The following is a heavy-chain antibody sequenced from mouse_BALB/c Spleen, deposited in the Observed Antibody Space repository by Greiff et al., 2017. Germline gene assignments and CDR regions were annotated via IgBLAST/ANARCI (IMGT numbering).Heavy chain of an antibody. CDR2: INPGSGGT. Sequence: VQLQQSGAELVRPGTSVKVSCKASGYAFTNYLIEWVKQRPGQGLEWIGVINPGSGGTNYNGKFKGKATLTADKSSSTAYMQLSSLTSEDSAVYFCAPTTATTMDYWGQGTSVTVSS. D-gene: IGHD1-2*01. J-gene: IGHJ4*01. CDR1: GYAFTNYL. V-gene: IGHV1-54*01. CDR3: APTTATTMDY.